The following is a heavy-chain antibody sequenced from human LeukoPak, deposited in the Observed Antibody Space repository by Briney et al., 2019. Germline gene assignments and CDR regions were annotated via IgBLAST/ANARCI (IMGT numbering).Heavy chain of an antibody. Sequence: ASVKVSCKASGYTFTSYDINWVRQAIGQGLEWMGWMNPNSGNTGYAQKFQGRVTMTRNTSISTAYMELSSLRSEDTAVYYCARDLPSYGSGSYYRPFDYWGQGTLVTVSS. V-gene: IGHV1-8*01. CDR3: ARDLPSYGSGSYYRPFDY. CDR2: MNPNSGNT. CDR1: GYTFTSYD. D-gene: IGHD3-10*01. J-gene: IGHJ4*02.